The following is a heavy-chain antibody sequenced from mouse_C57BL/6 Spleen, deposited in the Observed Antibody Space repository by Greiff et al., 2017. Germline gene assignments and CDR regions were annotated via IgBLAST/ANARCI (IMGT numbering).Heavy chain of an antibody. Sequence: VQLQQSGPELVKPGDSVKISCKASGYSFTGYFMNWVMQSHGKSLEWIGRINPYNGDTFYNQKFKGKATLTVDKSSSTAHMELRSLTSEDSAVYYCARSGGSSSYYFDYWGQGTTLTVSS. CDR2: INPYNGDT. D-gene: IGHD1-1*01. CDR1: GYSFTGYF. CDR3: ARSGGSSSYYFDY. J-gene: IGHJ2*01. V-gene: IGHV1-20*01.